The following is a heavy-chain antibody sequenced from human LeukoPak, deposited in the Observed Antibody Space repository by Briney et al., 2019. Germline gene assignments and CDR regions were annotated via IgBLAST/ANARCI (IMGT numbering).Heavy chain of an antibody. V-gene: IGHV3-23*01. CDR1: GFTFSNAW. J-gene: IGHJ5*02. CDR2: VSGSGGST. Sequence: GRSLRLSCAASGFTFSNAWMSWVRQAPGKGLEWVSGVSGSGGSTDYADSVKGRFTISRDNSKNTLYLQMNSLRAEDTAVYYCAKVRYFDWLSPFNWFDPWGQGTLVTVSS. D-gene: IGHD3-9*01. CDR3: AKVRYFDWLSPFNWFDP.